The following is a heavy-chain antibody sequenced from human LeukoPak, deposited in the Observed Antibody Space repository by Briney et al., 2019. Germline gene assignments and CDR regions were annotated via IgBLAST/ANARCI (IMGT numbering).Heavy chain of an antibody. CDR2: VSSDGGTT. V-gene: IGHV3-43*01. D-gene: IGHD1-7*01. Sequence: GGSLRLSCAASGFTFEDHTMHWVRQVPGQGLQWVSLVSSDGGTTYYADSVKGRFTISRDNSKNSLNLQMNSLTTEDTAVYYCVKSIGTSLQFYYSYYYMVVWGKGTTVTVSS. J-gene: IGHJ6*03. CDR1: GFTFEDHT. CDR3: VKSIGTSLQFYYSYYYMVV.